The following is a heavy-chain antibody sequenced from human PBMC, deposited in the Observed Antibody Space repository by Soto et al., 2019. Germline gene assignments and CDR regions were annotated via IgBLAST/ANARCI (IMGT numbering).Heavy chain of an antibody. D-gene: IGHD3-22*01. CDR2: IIPIFGTA. J-gene: IGHJ3*02. CDR1: GGTFSSYA. Sequence: SVKVSCKTSGGTFSSYAISWVRQAPGQGLEWMGGIIPIFGTANYAQKFQGRVTITADESTSTAYMELSSLRSEDTAVYYCARVRSDYYDSSGYPNYAFDIWGQGTMVTVSS. CDR3: ARVRSDYYDSSGYPNYAFDI. V-gene: IGHV1-69*13.